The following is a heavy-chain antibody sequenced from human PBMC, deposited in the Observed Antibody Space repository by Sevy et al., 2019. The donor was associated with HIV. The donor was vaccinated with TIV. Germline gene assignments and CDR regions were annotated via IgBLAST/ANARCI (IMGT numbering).Heavy chain of an antibody. J-gene: IGHJ6*02. Sequence: GGSLRLSCAASGFTVSSNYMSWVRQAPGKGLEWVSVIYSGGSTYYADSLKGRFTISRDNSKNTLYLQMNSLRAEDTAVYYCARLGSYNYGMDVWGQGTTVTVSS. V-gene: IGHV3-53*01. CDR2: IYSGGST. CDR1: GFTVSSNY. CDR3: ARLGSYNYGMDV.